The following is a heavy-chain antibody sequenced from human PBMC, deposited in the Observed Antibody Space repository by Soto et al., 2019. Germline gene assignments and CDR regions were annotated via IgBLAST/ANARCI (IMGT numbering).Heavy chain of an antibody. CDR2: VVVGSDNT. CDR1: GFTFSKSS. D-gene: IGHD4-17*01. Sequence: GASVKVSCKTSGFTFSKSSVQWMRQARGQRLEWIGWVVVGSDNTRYAQNFQDRVTITRDMSTSTSYMELSSLTSEDTAVYFCAAEIDDYADFYHWGQGTPVTVSS. CDR3: AAEIDDYADFYH. V-gene: IGHV1-58*01. J-gene: IGHJ5*02.